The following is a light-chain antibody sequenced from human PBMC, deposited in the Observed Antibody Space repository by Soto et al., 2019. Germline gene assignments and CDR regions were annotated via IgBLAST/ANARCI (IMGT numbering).Light chain of an antibody. CDR2: EVS. CDR1: SSDVGGYNY. J-gene: IGLJ2*01. CDR3: SSYTSSSTLV. V-gene: IGLV2-14*01. Sequence: QSALTQPASVSGSPGQSITISCTGTSSDVGGYNYVSWYQQHPGKAPKLMIYEVSKRPSGVSNRFSGSKSGNTASLTISGLQAEDEGDYYCSSYTSSSTLVFGGGTQLTVL.